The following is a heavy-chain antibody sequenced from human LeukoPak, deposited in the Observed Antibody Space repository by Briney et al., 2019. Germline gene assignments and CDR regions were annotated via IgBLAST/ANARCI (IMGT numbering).Heavy chain of an antibody. D-gene: IGHD6-13*01. J-gene: IGHJ4*02. Sequence: ASVKVSCKASGYTFTSYDINWVRQATGQGLEWMGWMNPNSGNTGYAQKFQGRVTITRNTSIRAAYMELSSLRSEDTAVYYCARGRGSSSWYYFDYWGQGTLVTVSS. CDR3: ARGRGSSSWYYFDY. CDR2: MNPNSGNT. CDR1: GYTFTSYD. V-gene: IGHV1-8*03.